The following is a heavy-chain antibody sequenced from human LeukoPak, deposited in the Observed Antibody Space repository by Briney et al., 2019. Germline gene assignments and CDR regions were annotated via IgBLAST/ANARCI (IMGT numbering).Heavy chain of an antibody. CDR1: GVTFDYYA. J-gene: IGHJ4*02. D-gene: IGHD6-6*01. CDR3: AKGGIAARPGFDY. Sequence: SLRLSCAASGVTFDYYAMHWVRQAPGKGLEWVSGISWNSGSIGYADSVKGRFTISRDNAKNSLYLQMNSLRAEDTALYYCAKGGIAARPGFDYWGQGTLVTVSS. CDR2: ISWNSGSI. V-gene: IGHV3-9*01.